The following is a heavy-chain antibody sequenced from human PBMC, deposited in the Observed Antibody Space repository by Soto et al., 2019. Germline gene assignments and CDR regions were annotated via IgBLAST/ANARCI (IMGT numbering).Heavy chain of an antibody. J-gene: IGHJ4*02. CDR3: ARMGPRAARPSY. V-gene: IGHV3-11*01. D-gene: IGHD6-6*01. Sequence: QVQLAESGGGLVEPGGYLRISCAASGFTFSDYDMSWISQSPGKGLGWVSFVSSSGTTMYFSDSVKGRITISRDNAQNSLYLQMNSPRAEDTAMYYCARMGPRAARPSYWGQGTLVTFSS. CDR1: GFTFSDYD. CDR2: VSSSGTTM.